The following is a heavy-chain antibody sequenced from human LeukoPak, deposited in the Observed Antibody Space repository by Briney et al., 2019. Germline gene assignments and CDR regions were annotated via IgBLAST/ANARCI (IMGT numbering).Heavy chain of an antibody. CDR3: ARAVAGTFGWFDP. Sequence: SETLSLTCTVSGGSISSYYWSWIRQPPGKGLEWIGYIYYSGSTNYNPSLKSRVTISVDTPKNQFSLKLSSVTAADTAVYYCARAVAGTFGWFDPWSQGTLVTVSS. CDR1: GGSISSYY. D-gene: IGHD6-19*01. CDR2: IYYSGST. J-gene: IGHJ5*02. V-gene: IGHV4-59*01.